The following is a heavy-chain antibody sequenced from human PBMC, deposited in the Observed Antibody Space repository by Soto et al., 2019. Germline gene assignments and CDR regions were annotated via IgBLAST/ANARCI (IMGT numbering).Heavy chain of an antibody. CDR3: ARGPYYDSSGYFDY. J-gene: IGHJ4*02. CDR1: GGSISSYY. CDR2: IYYSGST. Sequence: SETLSLTCTVSGGSISSYYWSWTRQPPGKGLEWIGYIYYSGSTNYNPSLKSRVTISVDTSKNQFSLKLSSVTAADTAVYYCARGPYYDSSGYFDYWGQGTLVTVSS. D-gene: IGHD3-22*01. V-gene: IGHV4-59*01.